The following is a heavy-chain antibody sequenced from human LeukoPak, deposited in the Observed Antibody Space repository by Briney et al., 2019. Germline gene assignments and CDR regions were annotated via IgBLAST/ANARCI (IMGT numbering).Heavy chain of an antibody. CDR3: ASSQNYYDSSGYKRADNWFDP. Sequence: SETLSLTCTVSGGSISIYYWSWIRQPAVKGLEWIGRIYTSGSTNYNPSLKSRVTMSVDTSKNQFSLKLSSVTAADTAVYYCASSQNYYDSSGYKRADNWFDPWGQGTLVTVSS. J-gene: IGHJ5*02. CDR2: IYTSGST. D-gene: IGHD3-22*01. V-gene: IGHV4-4*07. CDR1: GGSISIYY.